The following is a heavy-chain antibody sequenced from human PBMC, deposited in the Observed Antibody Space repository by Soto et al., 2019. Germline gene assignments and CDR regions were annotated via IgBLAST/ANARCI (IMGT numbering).Heavy chain of an antibody. CDR2: INAGNGNT. V-gene: IGHV1-3*01. J-gene: IGHJ5*02. CDR1: GYTFTSYA. CDR3: AKPRSSLEWPPFDP. Sequence: ASVKVSCKASGYTFTSYAMHWVRQAPGQRLEWMGWINAGNGNTKYSQKFQGRVTITRDNTRNMLYLQMNSLRADDTAVYYCAKPRSSLEWPPFDPWGQGTLVTVSS. D-gene: IGHD3-3*01.